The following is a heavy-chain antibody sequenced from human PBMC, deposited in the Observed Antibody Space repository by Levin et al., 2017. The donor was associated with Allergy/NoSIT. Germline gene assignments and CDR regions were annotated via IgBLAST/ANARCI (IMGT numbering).Heavy chain of an antibody. CDR2: ISSSSSYI. V-gene: IGHV3-21*01. Sequence: GESLKISCAASGFTFSSYSMNWVRQAPGKGLEWVSSISSSSSYIYYADSVKGRFTISRDNAKNSLYLQMNSLRAEDTAVYYCAGDGRPFWGSSGWYTVGWFDPWGQGTLVTVSS. CDR3: AGDGRPFWGSSGWYTVGWFDP. J-gene: IGHJ5*02. CDR1: GFTFSSYS. D-gene: IGHD6-19*01.